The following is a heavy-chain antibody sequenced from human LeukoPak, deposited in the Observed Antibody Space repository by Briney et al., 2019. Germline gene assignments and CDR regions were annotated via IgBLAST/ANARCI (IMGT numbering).Heavy chain of an antibody. CDR3: ARDSGLGYCSGGSCSFDY. Sequence: PGGSLRLSCAASRFTFSSYSMNWVREAPGQGVESVSSISSSSSYIYSAASVKARFTFPRDNARNSLCLQMNSLRAEDTAVYYCARDSGLGYCSGGSCSFDYWGQGTLVTVSS. D-gene: IGHD2-15*01. CDR1: RFTFSSYS. V-gene: IGHV3-21*01. CDR2: ISSSSSYI. J-gene: IGHJ4*02.